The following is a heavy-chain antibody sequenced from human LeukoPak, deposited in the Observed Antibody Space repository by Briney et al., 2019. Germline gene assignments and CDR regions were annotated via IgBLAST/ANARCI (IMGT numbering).Heavy chain of an antibody. CDR2: ISAYNGNT. Sequence: ASVKVSCKASGYTFTSYGISWVRQAPGQGLEWMGWISAYNGNTNYAQKLQGRVTMTTDTSTSTAYMELRSLRSDDTAVYYCARDLDAYYYDSSGYTDWLDPWGQGTLVTVSS. D-gene: IGHD3-22*01. CDR1: GYTFTSYG. J-gene: IGHJ5*02. V-gene: IGHV1-18*01. CDR3: ARDLDAYYYDSSGYTDWLDP.